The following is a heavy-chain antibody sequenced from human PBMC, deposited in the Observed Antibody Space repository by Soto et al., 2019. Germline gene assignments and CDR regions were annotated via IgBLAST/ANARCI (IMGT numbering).Heavy chain of an antibody. CDR2: ISSSISTI. D-gene: IGHD3-22*01. J-gene: IGHJ4*02. CDR1: GFTFSSYS. Sequence: AWGSLRLSCAASGFTFSSYSMNWVRQAPGKGLEWVSYISSSISTIYYADSVKGRFTISRDNAKNSLYLQMNSLRDEDTAVYYCARVHYYDQNGLDYFDYWGQGTLVTVSS. V-gene: IGHV3-48*02. CDR3: ARVHYYDQNGLDYFDY.